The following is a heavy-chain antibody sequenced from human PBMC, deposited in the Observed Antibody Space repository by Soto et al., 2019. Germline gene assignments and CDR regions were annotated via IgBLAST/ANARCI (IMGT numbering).Heavy chain of an antibody. Sequence: SVKVSCKASGFTFTSSAVQWLRQARGQRLEWIGWIVVGSGNTNYAQKFQERVTITRDMSTSTAYMELSSLRSEDTAVYYCAADSSSSEYYYYGMDVWGQGTTVTVSS. J-gene: IGHJ6*02. V-gene: IGHV1-58*01. D-gene: IGHD6-6*01. CDR3: AADSSSSEYYYYGMDV. CDR2: IVVGSGNT. CDR1: GFTFTSSA.